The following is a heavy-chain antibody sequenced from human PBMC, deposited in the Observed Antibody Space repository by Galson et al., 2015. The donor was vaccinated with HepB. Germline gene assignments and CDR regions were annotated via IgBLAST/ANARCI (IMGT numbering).Heavy chain of an antibody. CDR2: IIPIFGTA. D-gene: IGHD3-22*01. Sequence: SVKVSCKASGGTFSSYAISWVRQAPGQGLEWMGGIIPIFGTANYAQKLQGRVTITADESTSTAYMELSSLRSEDTAVYYCARDLGSQKDSSGYSSGTYYYGMDVWGQGTTVTVSS. J-gene: IGHJ6*02. CDR1: GGTFSSYA. CDR3: ARDLGSQKDSSGYSSGTYYYGMDV. V-gene: IGHV1-69*13.